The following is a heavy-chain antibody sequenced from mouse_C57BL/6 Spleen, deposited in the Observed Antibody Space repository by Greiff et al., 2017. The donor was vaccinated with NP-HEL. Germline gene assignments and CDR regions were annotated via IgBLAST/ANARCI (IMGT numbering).Heavy chain of an antibody. V-gene: IGHV1-4*01. CDR2: INPSSGYT. Sequence: QVQLKQSGAELARPGASVKMSCKASGYTFTSYTMHWVKQRPGQGLEWIGYINPSSGYTKYNQKFKDKATFTADKSSSTAYMQLSSLTSEDSAVYYCANYDGGYFDVWGTGTTVTVSS. J-gene: IGHJ1*03. CDR3: ANYDGGYFDV. D-gene: IGHD2-4*01. CDR1: GYTFTSYT.